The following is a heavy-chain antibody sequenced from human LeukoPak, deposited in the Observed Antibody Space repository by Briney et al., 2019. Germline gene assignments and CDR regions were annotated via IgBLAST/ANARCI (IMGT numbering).Heavy chain of an antibody. J-gene: IGHJ6*03. Sequence: PSETLSLTCTVSGGSISNYYWSWIRQPAGKGLEWIGRIYTSGSTNYNPSLKSRVTMSVDTSKNQFSLKLNSVTAADTAVYYCARGNPTSSWSHFAYYYYYMDVWGKGTTVTISS. CDR2: IYTSGST. V-gene: IGHV4-4*07. CDR3: ARGNPTSSWSHFAYYYYYMDV. CDR1: GGSISNYY. D-gene: IGHD6-13*01.